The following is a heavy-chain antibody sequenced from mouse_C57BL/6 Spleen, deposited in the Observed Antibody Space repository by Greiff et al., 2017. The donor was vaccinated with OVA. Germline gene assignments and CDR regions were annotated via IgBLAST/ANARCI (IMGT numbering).Heavy chain of an antibody. Sequence: EVKLMESGGGLVKPGGSLKLSCAASGFTFSDYGMHWVRQAPEQGLEWVAYISSGSSTIYYADTVKGRFTISRDTAKNTLFLQMTRLGSEDTAMYYCARSTAQATNFDYWGKGTTLTVSS. V-gene: IGHV5-17*01. D-gene: IGHD3-2*02. CDR3: ARSTAQATNFDY. CDR1: GFTFSDYG. CDR2: ISSGSSTI. J-gene: IGHJ2*01.